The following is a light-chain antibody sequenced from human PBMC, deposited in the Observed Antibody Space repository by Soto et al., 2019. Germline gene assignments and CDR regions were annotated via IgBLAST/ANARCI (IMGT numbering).Light chain of an antibody. CDR2: GAS. Sequence: EIVMTQSPATLSLSPGERATLSCRASQSVTSSYLAWYQQKPGQAPRLLMYGASSRATGIPDRFSGSGSGTDFTLTISRLEPEDFAVYYCQQYDSSPQTFGQGTKVDI. J-gene: IGKJ1*01. CDR3: QQYDSSPQT. V-gene: IGKV3-20*01. CDR1: QSVTSSY.